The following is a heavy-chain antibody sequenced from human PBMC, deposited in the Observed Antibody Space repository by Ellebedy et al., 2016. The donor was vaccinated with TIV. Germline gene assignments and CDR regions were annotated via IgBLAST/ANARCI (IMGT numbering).Heavy chain of an antibody. CDR2: ISAYNGNT. CDR3: ASGSRRNY. V-gene: IGHV1-18*04. D-gene: IGHD3-10*01. CDR1: GYTFTGYY. Sequence: ASVKVSCXASGYTFTGYYMHWVRQAPGQGLEWMGWISAYNGNTNYAQKLQGRVTMTTDTSTSTAYMELRSLRSEDTAVYYCASGSRRNYWGQGSLVTVSS. J-gene: IGHJ4*02.